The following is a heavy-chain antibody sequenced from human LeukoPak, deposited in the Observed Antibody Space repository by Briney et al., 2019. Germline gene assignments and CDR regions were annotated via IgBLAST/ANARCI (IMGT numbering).Heavy chain of an antibody. CDR1: GFTFSTYG. CDR3: AKEGLYYDSSGYYRLRFDY. D-gene: IGHD3-22*01. J-gene: IGHJ4*02. Sequence: GGSLRLSCAASGFTFSTYGMHWVRQAPGKGLEWVAFVRYDGSKKYYTNSVKGRFTISRDNSKNTLYLQMNRLRAEDTAVYYCAKEGLYYDSSGYYRLRFDYWGQGTLVTVSS. V-gene: IGHV3-30*02. CDR2: VRYDGSKK.